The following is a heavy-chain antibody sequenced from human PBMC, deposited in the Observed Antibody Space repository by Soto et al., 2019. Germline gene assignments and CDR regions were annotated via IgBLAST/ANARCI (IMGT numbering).Heavy chain of an antibody. CDR1: GGSFGNSA. J-gene: IGHJ4*02. Sequence: SVKVSCKASGGSFGNSAINWVRQTPGQGLEWVGGFIPVYRTLNFAQKFQGRVTITADESTGTAYMTLSSLASNDTAVYYCATGVIWIGYFTVDSWGQGTRVTVSS. D-gene: IGHD3-3*01. V-gene: IGHV1-69*13. CDR2: FIPVYRTL. CDR3: ATGVIWIGYFTVDS.